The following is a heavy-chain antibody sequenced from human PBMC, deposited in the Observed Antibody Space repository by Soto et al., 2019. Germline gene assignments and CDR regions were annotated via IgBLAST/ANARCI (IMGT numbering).Heavy chain of an antibody. CDR3: AYGWLSYPDYGLDV. D-gene: IGHD2-8*02. Sequence: QVQVVQSGAEVKKPGSSVKGSCRASGGSFSAYALSWVRQAPGQGLEWMGGIIPVFGTTTYARKFQGRLSVSADKGTRTASAYMELSSLRSEDTAIYYCAYGWLSYPDYGLDVWGRGTTVIVSS. V-gene: IGHV1-69*06. CDR1: GGSFSAYA. J-gene: IGHJ6*02. CDR2: IIPVFGTT.